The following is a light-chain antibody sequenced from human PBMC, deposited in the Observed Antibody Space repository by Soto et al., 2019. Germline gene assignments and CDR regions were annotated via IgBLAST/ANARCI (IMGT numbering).Light chain of an antibody. CDR1: RSIGNY. CDR3: QQSYSTPRT. Sequence: DIQMTQSPSSLSASVGDRVTITCRASRSIGNYLNWYQQKPESAPKLLIYLTSSLQSGVPSRFSGSGSGTDFTLTISSLQPEDFATYYCQQSYSTPRTFGQGTKLEIK. V-gene: IGKV1-39*01. J-gene: IGKJ2*01. CDR2: LTS.